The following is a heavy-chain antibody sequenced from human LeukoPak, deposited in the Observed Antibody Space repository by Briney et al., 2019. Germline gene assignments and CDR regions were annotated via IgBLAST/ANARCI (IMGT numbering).Heavy chain of an antibody. CDR2: ISGSGGST. CDR3: AKSPYMTTVTQNFDY. CDR1: GFTFSSYA. V-gene: IGHV3-23*01. D-gene: IGHD4-17*01. J-gene: IGHJ4*02. Sequence: PGGSLRLSCAASGFTFSSYAMSWVRQAPGKGLEWVSAISGSGGSTYYADSVKGRFTISRDNSKNTLYLQMNSPRAEDTAVYYCAKSPYMTTVTQNFDYWGQGTLVTVSS.